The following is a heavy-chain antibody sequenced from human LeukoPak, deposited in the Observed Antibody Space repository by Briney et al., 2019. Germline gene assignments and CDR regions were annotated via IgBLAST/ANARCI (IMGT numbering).Heavy chain of an antibody. CDR2: IYHSGGS. Sequence: PSETLSLTCVVSGYSISNDYYWGWIRQPPGKGLEWIGNIYHSGGSYYNPSLKSRVAILVDTSKNQFSLKLSSVTAADTAVYYCAKAGTTGVHHWFDPWGQGNLVTVSS. CDR1: GYSISNDYY. V-gene: IGHV4-38-2*01. CDR3: AKAGTTGVHHWFDP. J-gene: IGHJ5*02. D-gene: IGHD1-1*01.